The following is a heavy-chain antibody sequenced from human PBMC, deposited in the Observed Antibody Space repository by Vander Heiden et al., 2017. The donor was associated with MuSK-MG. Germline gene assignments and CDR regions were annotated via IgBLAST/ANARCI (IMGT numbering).Heavy chain of an antibody. CDR1: GGSFSGYY. J-gene: IGHJ6*02. D-gene: IGHD2-2*01. Sequence: QVQLQQWGAGLLKPSETLSLTCAVYGGSFSGYYWSWIRQPPGKGLEWIGEINHSGSTNYNPSLKSRVTISVDTSKNQFSLKLSSVTAADTAVYYCARGSEYCSSTSCGYYYGMDVWGQGTTVTVSS. V-gene: IGHV4-34*01. CDR2: INHSGST. CDR3: ARGSEYCSSTSCGYYYGMDV.